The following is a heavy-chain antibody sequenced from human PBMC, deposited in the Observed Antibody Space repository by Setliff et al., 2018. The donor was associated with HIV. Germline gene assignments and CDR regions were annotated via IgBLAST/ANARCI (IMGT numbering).Heavy chain of an antibody. CDR2: FIPILGIA. Sequence: SVKVSCKASGGTFSSYAISWVRQAPGQGLEWMGGFIPILGIANYAQRFQGRVTITADKSTSTAYMELSSLRSEDTAVYYCARGWEYSGAFDIWGQGTMVTVSS. J-gene: IGHJ3*02. CDR3: ARGWEYSGAFDI. D-gene: IGHD1-26*01. V-gene: IGHV1-69*10. CDR1: GGTFSSYA.